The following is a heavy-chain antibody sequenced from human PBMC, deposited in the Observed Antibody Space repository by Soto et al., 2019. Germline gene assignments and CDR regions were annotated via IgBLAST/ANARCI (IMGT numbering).Heavy chain of an antibody. CDR1: GYTFTGYY. CDR2: INPNSGGT. D-gene: IGHD5-12*01. CDR3: ARAGVDIVATTFDY. V-gene: IGHV1-2*02. Sequence: GASVKASCKASGYTFTGYYMHGVRQAPGQGLEWMGWINPNSGGTNYAQKFQGRVTMTRDTSISTAYMERSRLRSDDTAVYYCARAGVDIVATTFDYWGEGTGVTVSS. J-gene: IGHJ4*02.